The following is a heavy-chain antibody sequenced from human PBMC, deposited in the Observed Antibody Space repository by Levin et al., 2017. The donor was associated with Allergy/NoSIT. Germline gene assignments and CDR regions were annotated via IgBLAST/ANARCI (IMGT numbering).Heavy chain of an antibody. CDR2: IKQDGSEK. D-gene: IGHD5-18*01. V-gene: IGHV3-7*04. Sequence: GGSLRLSCAASGFTISRHWMRWVRQAPGKGLEWVADIKQDGSEKYYVDSVKGRFTISRDNAKNSLYLQMNSLRAGDTAVYYCARDGIQLWALDVWGQGTTVTVSS. J-gene: IGHJ6*02. CDR1: GFTISRHW. CDR3: ARDGIQLWALDV.